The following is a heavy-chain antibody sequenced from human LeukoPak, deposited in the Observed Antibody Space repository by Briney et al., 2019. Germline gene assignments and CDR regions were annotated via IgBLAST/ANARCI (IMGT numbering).Heavy chain of an antibody. Sequence: PGGSLRLSCAASGLTFSTYEMHWVRQAPGKGLEWVSYISSRGSTTYYGDSVKGRFTISRDNSKNSLYLQMSSLRAEDTAVYYCARPISGWSAFDIWGHGTVVTVSS. D-gene: IGHD6-19*01. CDR2: ISSRGSTT. CDR1: GLTFSTYE. CDR3: ARPISGWSAFDI. V-gene: IGHV3-48*03. J-gene: IGHJ3*02.